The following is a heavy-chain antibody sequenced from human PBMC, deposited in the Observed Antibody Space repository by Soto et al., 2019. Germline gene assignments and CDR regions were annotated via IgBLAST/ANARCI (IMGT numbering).Heavy chain of an antibody. J-gene: IGHJ6*03. V-gene: IGHV3-30*18. CDR3: AKDGSMVRGVIIGSYYYYMDA. CDR1: GFTFSSYG. Sequence: GGSLRLSCAASGFTFSSYGMHWVRQAPGKGLEWVAVISYDGSNKYYADSVKGRFTISRDNSKNTLYLQMNSLRAEDTAVYYCAKDGSMVRGVIIGSYYYYMDAWGKGTTVTVSS. D-gene: IGHD3-10*01. CDR2: ISYDGSNK.